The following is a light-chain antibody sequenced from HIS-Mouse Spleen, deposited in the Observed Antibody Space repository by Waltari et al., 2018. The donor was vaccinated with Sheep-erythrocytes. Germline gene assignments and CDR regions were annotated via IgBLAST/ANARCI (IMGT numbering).Light chain of an antibody. Sequence: QSALTQPRSVSGSPGQSVTISCTGTSSDVGGYNYVSWYQQHPGKAPKLMIYDVRKRPSGVPERFSGSKSGNTASLTISGLQAEDEADYYCCSYAGSYNHVFATGTKVTVL. CDR2: DVR. CDR3: CSYAGSYNHV. J-gene: IGLJ1*01. CDR1: SSDVGGYNY. V-gene: IGLV2-11*01.